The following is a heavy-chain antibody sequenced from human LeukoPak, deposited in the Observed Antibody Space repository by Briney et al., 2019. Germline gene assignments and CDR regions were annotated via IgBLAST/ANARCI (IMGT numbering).Heavy chain of an antibody. D-gene: IGHD1-26*01. CDR1: GFTFSSHW. Sequence: GGSLRLSCAASGFTFSSHWMHWVRQAPGKGLEWVAVIPYDGSNKYYADSVKGRFTISRDNSKNTLYLQMNTLRAEDTAVYYCAKEVGYGMDVWGQGTTVTVSS. CDR3: AKEVGYGMDV. J-gene: IGHJ6*02. CDR2: IPYDGSNK. V-gene: IGHV3-30*18.